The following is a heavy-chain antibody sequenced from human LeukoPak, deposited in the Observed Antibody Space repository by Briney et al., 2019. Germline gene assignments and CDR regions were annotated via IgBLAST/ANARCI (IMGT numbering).Heavy chain of an antibody. J-gene: IGHJ4*02. V-gene: IGHV4-59*01. CDR3: ARGPADYFDY. CDR2: IYYSGST. CDR1: GGSISSYY. Sequence: SETLSLTCTVSGGSISSYYWSWIRQPPGKGLEWIGYIYYSGSTNYNPSLKSRVTISVGTSKNQFSLKLSSVTAADTAVYYCARGPADYFDYWGQGTLVTVSS. D-gene: IGHD2-2*01.